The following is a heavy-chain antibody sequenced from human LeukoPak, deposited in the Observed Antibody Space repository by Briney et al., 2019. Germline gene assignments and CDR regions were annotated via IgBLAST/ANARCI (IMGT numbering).Heavy chain of an antibody. D-gene: IGHD5-18*01. Sequence: GRSLRLSCAASGFTFSGYGMHWVRQAPGKGLEWVAVISYDGSNKYYADSVKGRFTISRDNSKNTLYLQMNSLRAEGTAVYYCAKEGYSYGWFDYWGQGTLVTVSS. CDR1: GFTFSGYG. CDR3: AKEGYSYGWFDY. CDR2: ISYDGSNK. V-gene: IGHV3-30*18. J-gene: IGHJ4*02.